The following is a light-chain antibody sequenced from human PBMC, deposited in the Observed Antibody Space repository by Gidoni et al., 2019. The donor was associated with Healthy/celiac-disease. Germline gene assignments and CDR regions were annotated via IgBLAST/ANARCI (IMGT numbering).Light chain of an antibody. CDR1: QRISSW. V-gene: IGKV1-5*01. Sequence: DIQLTQSPSTLSASVGARVTITCRASQRISSWLAWYQQKPGKAPKLLFYDASSLESGVPSRFSGSGSGTEFTLTISSLQPDDFATYYCQQYNSYPWTFGQGTKVEIK. CDR3: QQYNSYPWT. CDR2: DAS. J-gene: IGKJ1*01.